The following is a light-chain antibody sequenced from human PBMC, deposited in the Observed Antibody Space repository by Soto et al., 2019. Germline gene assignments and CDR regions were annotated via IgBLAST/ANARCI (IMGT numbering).Light chain of an antibody. Sequence: DIQMTQSPSTLSASVGDRVTITCRASQSISSWLAWYQQKPGKAPKLLIYDASSLESGVPSRFSGSGSRTNFTLSLNSLQPEDFATYYCQQGYSNPWTFGQGTKVDIK. CDR1: QSISSW. CDR2: DAS. V-gene: IGKV1-5*01. J-gene: IGKJ1*01. CDR3: QQGYSNPWT.